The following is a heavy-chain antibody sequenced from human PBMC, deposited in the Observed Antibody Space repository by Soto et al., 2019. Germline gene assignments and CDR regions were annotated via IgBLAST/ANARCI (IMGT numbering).Heavy chain of an antibody. J-gene: IGHJ5*02. CDR3: ARDKYCSGGSCRKNWFDP. CDR2: IYDDGSA. CDR1: GGSISSSY. D-gene: IGHD2-15*01. Sequence: SETPSLTCTVSGGSISSSYWSWIRQPPGKXLEWLAYIYDDGSANYNPSLKSRATISLDMSKNQFSLKLTSVTAADTAVYYCARDKYCSGGSCRKNWFDPWGQGTLVTVSS. V-gene: IGHV4-59*01.